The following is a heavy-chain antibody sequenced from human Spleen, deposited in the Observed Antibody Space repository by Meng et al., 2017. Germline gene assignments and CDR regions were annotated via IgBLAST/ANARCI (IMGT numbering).Heavy chain of an antibody. D-gene: IGHD2-15*01. Sequence: SLKISCAASGFTFDDYAMHWVRQAPGKGLEWVSGISWNSGSIGYADSVKGRFTISRDNAKNSLYLQMNSLRAEDTAVYYCVLLRDKRTSYGMDVWGQGTTVTVSS. CDR1: GFTFDDYA. J-gene: IGHJ6*02. CDR2: ISWNSGSI. V-gene: IGHV3-9*01. CDR3: VLLRDKRTSYGMDV.